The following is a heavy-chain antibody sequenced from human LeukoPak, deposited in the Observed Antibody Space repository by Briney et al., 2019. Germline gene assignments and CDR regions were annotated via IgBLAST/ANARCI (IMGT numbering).Heavy chain of an antibody. CDR1: GFTVSSNY. CDR2: IYSGGST. Sequence: PGGSLRLSCAASGFTVSSNYMSWVRQAPGKGLEWVSVIYSGGSTYYADSVKGRFTISRDNYKNTLYMQMNSLRAEDTAVYYCAKDFDSFYYYYMDVWGKGTTVTVSS. V-gene: IGHV3-53*01. J-gene: IGHJ6*03. D-gene: IGHD3-9*01. CDR3: AKDFDSFYYYYMDV.